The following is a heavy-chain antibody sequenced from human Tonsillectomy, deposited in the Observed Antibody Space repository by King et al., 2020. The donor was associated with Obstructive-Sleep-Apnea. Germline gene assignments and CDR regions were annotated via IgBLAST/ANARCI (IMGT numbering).Heavy chain of an antibody. CDR3: AGDHDTMLAAIGEISY. CDR1: GYTFTNYG. J-gene: IGHJ4*02. CDR2: ISVYTGDT. D-gene: IGHD5-24*01. V-gene: IGHV1-18*04. Sequence: VQLVQSGAEVKKPGASVKVSCKASGYTFTNYGFTWVRQAPGQGLEWMGWISVYTGDTNYAQKIQNRVTLTTDTSTSTAYMELRRLRSDDTAIYYGAGDHDTMLAAIGEISYWGPGTPVTGSS.